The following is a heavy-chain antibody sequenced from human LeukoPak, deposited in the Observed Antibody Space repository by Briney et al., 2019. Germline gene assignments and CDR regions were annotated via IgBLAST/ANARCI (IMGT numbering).Heavy chain of an antibody. CDR1: GFTFSSYA. V-gene: IGHV3-30*01. CDR3: ARARYCSSTSCYPSYYYYYYMGV. Sequence: PGRSLRLSCAASGFTFSSYAMHWVRQAPGRGLEWVAVISYDGSNKYYADSVKGRFTISRDNSKNTLYLQMNSLRAEDTAVYYCARARYCSSTSCYPSYYYYYYMGVWGKGTTVTVSS. J-gene: IGHJ6*03. CDR2: ISYDGSNK. D-gene: IGHD2-2*01.